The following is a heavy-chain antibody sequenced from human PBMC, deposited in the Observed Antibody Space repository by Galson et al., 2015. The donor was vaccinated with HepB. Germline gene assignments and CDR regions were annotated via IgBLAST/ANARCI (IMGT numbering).Heavy chain of an antibody. V-gene: IGHV3-30*02. CDR2: IRYDGSNK. CDR3: AKFPR. J-gene: IGHJ4*02. Sequence: SLRLSCAASGFSFSGYAMHWVRQAPGKGLEWVAFIRYDGSNKHYADAVRGRFSISRDISNNTLYLQMNSLRAEDTAVYYCAKFPRWGQGTLVIVSS. CDR1: GFSFSGYA.